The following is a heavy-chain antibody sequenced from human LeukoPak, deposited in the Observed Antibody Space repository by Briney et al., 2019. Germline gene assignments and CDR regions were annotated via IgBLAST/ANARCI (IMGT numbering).Heavy chain of an antibody. CDR1: GFALSSHW. V-gene: IGHV3-7*01. CDR2: VNRDGSET. Sequence: GGSLRLSCAASGFALSSHWMTWVRQVPGRGPEWVANVNRDGSETYYLDSVKGRFTISKDNAKNSLYLQMNSLRAEGTAVYYCARILYYYYYGMDVWGQGTTVTVSS. J-gene: IGHJ6*02. CDR3: ARILYYYYYGMDV.